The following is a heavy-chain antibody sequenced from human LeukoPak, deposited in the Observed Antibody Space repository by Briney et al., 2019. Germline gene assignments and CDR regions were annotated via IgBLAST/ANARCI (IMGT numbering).Heavy chain of an antibody. CDR1: GGSISSYY. CDR2: VFYSGSI. J-gene: IGHJ4*01. V-gene: IGHV4-59*08. D-gene: IGHD3-10*01. CDR3: ARLTSGTHPNFDY. Sequence: SETLSLTCTVSGGSISSYYWSWTRQPPRKGLEWIGYVFYSGSINYNPSLKSRVTISIDASKNQFSLKLSSVTAADTAVYYCARLTSGTHPNFDYWGHGTLVTVSS.